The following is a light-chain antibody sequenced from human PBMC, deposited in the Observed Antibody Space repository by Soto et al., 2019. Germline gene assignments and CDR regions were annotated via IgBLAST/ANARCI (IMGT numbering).Light chain of an antibody. CDR2: DTS. J-gene: IGKJ1*01. V-gene: IGKV3-20*01. Sequence: EIVLTQTPGTLSLSPGEIATLSCRPSQSVSSSYLAWYQQTPGQAPRFIVYDTSYRATGVPDRFSGSGSGTDFTLTISRLEPEDAAVYYCQQYDSSPWTLGQGTKVDIK. CDR1: QSVSSSY. CDR3: QQYDSSPWT.